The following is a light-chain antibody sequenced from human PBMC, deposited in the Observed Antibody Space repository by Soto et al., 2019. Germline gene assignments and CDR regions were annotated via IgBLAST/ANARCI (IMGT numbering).Light chain of an antibody. CDR1: SSDVGSYNL. J-gene: IGLJ3*02. V-gene: IGLV2-23*02. Sequence: QSALTQPASVSGSPGQSTTISCTGTSSDVGSYNLVSWYQQHPGKAPKLMIYEVSKRPSGVSNRFSGSKSGNTASLTISGLQAEDEADYYCCSYAGSSTSWVFGGGTKLTVL. CDR2: EVS. CDR3: CSYAGSSTSWV.